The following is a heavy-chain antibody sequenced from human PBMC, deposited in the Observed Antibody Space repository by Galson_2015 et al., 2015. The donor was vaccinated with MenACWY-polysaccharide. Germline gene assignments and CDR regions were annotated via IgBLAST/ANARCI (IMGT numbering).Heavy chain of an antibody. Sequence: SLRLSCAAAGFTFSSYWMSWVRQAPGKGLEFVANIKKDGSEKYYVDSVKGRFTISRDNAKNSLYLQMNSLRAEDTAVYYCARGHYGMDVWGQGTTVTVSS. CDR1: GFTFSSYW. V-gene: IGHV3-7*01. J-gene: IGHJ6*02. CDR2: IKKDGSEK. CDR3: ARGHYGMDV.